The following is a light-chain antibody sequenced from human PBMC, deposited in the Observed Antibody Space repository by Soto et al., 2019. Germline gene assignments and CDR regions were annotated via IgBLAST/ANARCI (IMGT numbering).Light chain of an antibody. Sequence: EIVMTQSPATLSVSPGERATLSCRASQSVSSNLAWYPQKPGQAPRLLIYGASTRATGIPARFSGSGSGTEFTLTISSLQSADFAVYYCQHYNNWPRTFGQGTKVDIK. CDR3: QHYNNWPRT. CDR2: GAS. J-gene: IGKJ1*01. V-gene: IGKV3-15*01. CDR1: QSVSSN.